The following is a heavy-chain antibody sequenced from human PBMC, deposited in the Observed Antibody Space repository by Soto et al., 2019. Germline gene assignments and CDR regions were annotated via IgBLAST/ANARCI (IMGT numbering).Heavy chain of an antibody. V-gene: IGHV4-34*01. CDR3: ARSPPRYCSGGSCYRIGFFDY. J-gene: IGHJ4*02. D-gene: IGHD2-15*01. CDR1: GGSFSGYY. Sequence: SETLSLTCAVYGGSFSGYYWSWIRQPPGKGLEWIGEINHSGSTNYNPSLKSRVTISVDTSKNQFSLKLSSVTAADTAVYYCARSPPRYCSGGSCYRIGFFDYWGQGTLVTVSS. CDR2: INHSGST.